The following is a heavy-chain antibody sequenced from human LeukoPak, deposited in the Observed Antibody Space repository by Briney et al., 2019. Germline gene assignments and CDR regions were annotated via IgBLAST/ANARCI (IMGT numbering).Heavy chain of an antibody. CDR1: GFTFNNYA. D-gene: IGHD5-18*01. V-gene: IGHV3-23*01. Sequence: GGSPRLSCAASGFTFNNYAMSWVRRAPGRGLEWVSAISYSGGSTYYADSVKGRFTISRDNSKNTLYLHMNSLRAEDTAVYYCAKDAGYTYGVIEFDYWGQGTLVTVSS. CDR2: ISYSGGST. CDR3: AKDAGYTYGVIEFDY. J-gene: IGHJ4*02.